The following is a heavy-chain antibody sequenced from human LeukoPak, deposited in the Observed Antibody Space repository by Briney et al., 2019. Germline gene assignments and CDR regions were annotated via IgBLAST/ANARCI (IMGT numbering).Heavy chain of an antibody. CDR2: ISYDGGNK. V-gene: IGHV3-30-3*01. D-gene: IGHD6-19*01. CDR1: GFTFSSYA. J-gene: IGHJ4*02. CDR3: ARAIAVAALFSSLGY. Sequence: GRSLRLTCAASGFTFSSYAMHWVRQAPGKGLEWVAVISYDGGNKYYADSVKGRFTISRDNSKNTLYLQMNSLRAEDTAVYYCARAIAVAALFSSLGYWGQGTLVTVSS.